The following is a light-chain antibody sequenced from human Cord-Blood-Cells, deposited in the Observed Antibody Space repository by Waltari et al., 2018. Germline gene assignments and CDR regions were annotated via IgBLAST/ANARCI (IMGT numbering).Light chain of an antibody. CDR3: SSYTSSSTWV. V-gene: IGLV2-14*01. CDR2: DVS. J-gene: IGLJ3*02. CDR1: SSDVGGYNY. Sequence: QSALTQPASVSGSPGQSITISCTGTSSDVGGYNYVSWYQQHPGKAPQLMIYDVSNRPSGVSNRFSGSKSGNTASLTISWLQAEDEADYYCSSYTSSSTWVFGGGTKLTVL.